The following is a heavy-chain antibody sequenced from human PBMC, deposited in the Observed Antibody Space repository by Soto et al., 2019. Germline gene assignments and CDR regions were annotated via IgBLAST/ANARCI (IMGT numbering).Heavy chain of an antibody. Sequence: EVPLLESGEGLVQPGGSLKLSCAASGFTFSNYAMSWVRQAPGKGLEWVSGIGGSGSNTYYADSVKGRFTISRDNSKNTLFLQMNNLRAEDTAEYYCARVVRHVDTPYGMDVWGQGTTVTVSS. V-gene: IGHV3-23*01. CDR1: GFTFSNYA. CDR3: ARVVRHVDTPYGMDV. CDR2: IGGSGSNT. D-gene: IGHD3-9*01. J-gene: IGHJ6*02.